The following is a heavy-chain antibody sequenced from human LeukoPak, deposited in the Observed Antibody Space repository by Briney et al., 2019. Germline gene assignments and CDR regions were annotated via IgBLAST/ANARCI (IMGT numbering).Heavy chain of an antibody. CDR1: GGSISSYY. J-gene: IGHJ4*02. Sequence: SETLSLTCTVSGGSISSYYWSWIRQPPGKGLEWIGYIYYSESTNYNPSLKSRVTISVDTSKNQFSLKLSSVTAADTAVYYCARGVVPASWPLFDYWGQGTLVTASS. V-gene: IGHV4-59*01. CDR2: IYYSEST. D-gene: IGHD2-2*01. CDR3: ARGVVPASWPLFDY.